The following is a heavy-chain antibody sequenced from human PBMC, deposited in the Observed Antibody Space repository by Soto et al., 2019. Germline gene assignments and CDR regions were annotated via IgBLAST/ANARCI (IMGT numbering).Heavy chain of an antibody. CDR3: ARRLVPAAISWFDP. D-gene: IGHD2-2*02. J-gene: IGHJ5*02. Sequence: PSETLSLTCTVSGGSISSGGYYWSWIRQHPGKGLEWIGYIYYSGSTYYNPSLKSRVTISVDTSKNQFSLKLSSVTAADTAVYYCARRLVPAAISWFDPWGQGTLVTVSS. CDR2: IYYSGST. V-gene: IGHV4-31*03. CDR1: GGSISSGGYY.